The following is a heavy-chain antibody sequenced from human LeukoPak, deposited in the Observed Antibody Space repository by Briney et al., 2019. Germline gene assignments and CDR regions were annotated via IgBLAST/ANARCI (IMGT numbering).Heavy chain of an antibody. CDR2: ISSSSSTI. V-gene: IGHV3-48*02. D-gene: IGHD5-18*01. CDR1: GFTFSSYS. J-gene: IGHJ4*02. CDR3: ARGVVDTAMATDY. Sequence: GGPLRLSCAASGFTFSSYSMNWVRQAPGKGLEWVSYISSSSSTIYYADSVKGRFTISRDNAKNSLYLQMNSLRDEDTAVYYCARGVVDTAMATDYWGQGTLVTVSS.